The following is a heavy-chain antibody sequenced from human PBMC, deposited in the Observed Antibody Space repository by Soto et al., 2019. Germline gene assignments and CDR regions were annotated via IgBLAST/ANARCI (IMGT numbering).Heavy chain of an antibody. J-gene: IGHJ5*02. D-gene: IGHD2-15*01. CDR2: IYHSGST. CDR3: ARRISWFDP. Sequence: KSSETLSLTCTVSGGSISSGGYSWSWIRQPPGKGLEWIGYIYHSGSTYHNPSLKSRLTMSVDRAKNQFSLKLSSVTAADTAVYYCARRISWFDPWGQGTLVTVSS. CDR1: GGSISSGGYS. V-gene: IGHV4-30-2*01.